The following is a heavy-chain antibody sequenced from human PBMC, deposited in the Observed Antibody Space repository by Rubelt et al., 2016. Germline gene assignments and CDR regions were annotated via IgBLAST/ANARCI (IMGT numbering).Heavy chain of an antibody. Sequence: VQLQESGPGLVKPSETLSLTCTVSGGSISSYYWSWIRQPPGKGLEWIGYIYYSGSANYNPSLMSRVTISVDTSKNQFSLKLSSVTAADTAVYYCARGGTTVTDYYFDYWGQGTPVTVSS. CDR3: ARGGTTVTDYYFDY. D-gene: IGHD4-17*01. CDR1: GGSISSYY. J-gene: IGHJ4*02. CDR2: IYYSGSA. V-gene: IGHV4-59*01.